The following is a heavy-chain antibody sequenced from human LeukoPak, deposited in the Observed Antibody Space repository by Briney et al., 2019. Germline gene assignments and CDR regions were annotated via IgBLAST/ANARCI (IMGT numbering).Heavy chain of an antibody. V-gene: IGHV1-46*01. CDR3: ARDREGSSSWDC. D-gene: IGHD2-2*01. CDR2: INPSGGST. J-gene: IGHJ4*02. Sequence: ASVKVSCKASGYTFTSYYMHWVRQAPGQGLEWMGIINPSGGSTSYAQKFQGRVTMTRDMSTSTVYMELTSLRAEDTAVYFCARDREGSSSWDCWGQGTLVTVSS. CDR1: GYTFTSYY.